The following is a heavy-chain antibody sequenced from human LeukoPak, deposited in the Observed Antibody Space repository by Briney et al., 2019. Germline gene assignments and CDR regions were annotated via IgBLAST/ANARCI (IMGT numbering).Heavy chain of an antibody. CDR2: IYTSGST. CDR3: ARDPREDWGRSADVFDI. Sequence: SETLSLTCTVSGGSISSYYWSWIRQPAGKGLEWIGRIYTSGSTNYNPSLKSRVTMSVDTSKNQFSLKLSSVTAADTAVYYCARDPREDWGRSADVFDIWGQGTMVTVSS. J-gene: IGHJ3*02. D-gene: IGHD7-27*01. CDR1: GGSISSYY. V-gene: IGHV4-4*07.